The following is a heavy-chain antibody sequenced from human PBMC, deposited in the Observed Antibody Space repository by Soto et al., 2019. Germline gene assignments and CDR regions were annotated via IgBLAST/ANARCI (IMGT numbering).Heavy chain of an antibody. D-gene: IGHD4-17*01. CDR1: GGSISSGGYY. CDR2: IYYSGST. J-gene: IGHJ5*02. V-gene: IGHV4-31*03. CDR3: ARGGTRLRSNWFDP. Sequence: TLSLTCTVSGGSISSGGYYWSWIRQHPGKGLEWIGYIYYSGSTYYNPSLKSRVTISVDTSKNQFSLKLSSVTAADTAVYYCARGGTRLRSNWFDPWGQGTLVTVPQ.